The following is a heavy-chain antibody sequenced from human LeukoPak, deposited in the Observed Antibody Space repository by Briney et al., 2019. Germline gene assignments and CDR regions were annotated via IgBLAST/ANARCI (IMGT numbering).Heavy chain of an antibody. CDR1: GFTFSSYE. Sequence: GGSLRLSCAASGFTFSSYEMNWVRQAPGKGLEWVSYISSSGSTIYYADSVKGRFTISRDNAKNSLYLQMNSLRAEDTAVYYCARTKRTPYSSGWYSPNDPLYFGYWGQGTLVTVSS. CDR2: ISSSGSTI. D-gene: IGHD6-19*01. CDR3: ARTKRTPYSSGWYSPNDPLYFGY. V-gene: IGHV3-48*03. J-gene: IGHJ4*02.